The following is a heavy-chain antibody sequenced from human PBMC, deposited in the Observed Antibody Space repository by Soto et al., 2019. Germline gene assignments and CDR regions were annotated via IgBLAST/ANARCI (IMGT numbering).Heavy chain of an antibody. J-gene: IGHJ4*02. CDR1: GFTFSSYS. CDR2: ISSSSSYI. D-gene: IGHD6-19*01. V-gene: IGHV3-21*01. CDR3: ARAPIYRSGWYLDY. Sequence: EVQLVESGGGLVKPGGCLRLSCAASGFTFSSYSMNWVRQAPGKGLEWVSSISSSSSYIYYADSVKGRFTISRDNAKNSLYLQMNSLRAEDTAVYYCARAPIYRSGWYLDYWGQGTLVTVSS.